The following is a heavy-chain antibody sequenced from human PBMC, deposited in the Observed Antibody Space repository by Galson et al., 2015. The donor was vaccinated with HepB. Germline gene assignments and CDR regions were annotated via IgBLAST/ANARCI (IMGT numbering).Heavy chain of an antibody. V-gene: IGHV3-66*01. Sequence: SLRLSCAASGFTVRSNYMGWVRQAPGKGLEGVSVIYSGGSTYYADSVKGRFTISRDNSKNTLYLQMNSLRAEDTAVYYCARGTPYSSSHSFDYWGQGTLVTVSS. CDR2: IYSGGST. CDR1: GFTVRSNY. J-gene: IGHJ4*02. D-gene: IGHD6-13*01. CDR3: ARGTPYSSSHSFDY.